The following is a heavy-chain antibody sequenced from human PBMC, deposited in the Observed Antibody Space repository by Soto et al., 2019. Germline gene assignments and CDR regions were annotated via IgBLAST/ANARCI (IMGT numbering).Heavy chain of an antibody. V-gene: IGHV1-2*04. CDR1: GYTFTGYY. CDR3: ARARTDIVATMSLDGMDV. D-gene: IGHD5-12*01. CDR2: INPNSGGT. Sequence: ASVKVSCKASGYTFTGYYMHWVRQAPGQGLEWMGWINPNSGGTNYAQKFQGWVTMTRDTSISTAYMELSRLRSDDTAVYYCARARTDIVATMSLDGMDVWGQGTTVTVSS. J-gene: IGHJ6*02.